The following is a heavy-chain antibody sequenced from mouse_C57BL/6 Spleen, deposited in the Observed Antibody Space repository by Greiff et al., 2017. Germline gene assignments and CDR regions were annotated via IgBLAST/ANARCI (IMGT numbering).Heavy chain of an antibody. CDR3: TRRKYYGSGGYAMDY. Sequence: QVQLQQSGAELVRPGASVTLSCKASGYTFTDYEMHWVKQTPVHGLEWIGAIDPETGGTAYNQKFKGKAILTADKSSSTAYMELRSLTSEDSAVYYCTRRKYYGSGGYAMDYWGQGTSVTVSS. D-gene: IGHD1-1*01. CDR1: GYTFTDYE. CDR2: IDPETGGT. V-gene: IGHV1-15*01. J-gene: IGHJ4*01.